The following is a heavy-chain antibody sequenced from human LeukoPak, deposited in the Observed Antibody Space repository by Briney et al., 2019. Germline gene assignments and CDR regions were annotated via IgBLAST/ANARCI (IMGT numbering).Heavy chain of an antibody. CDR3: ATKPPRYCSGGSCQISDY. V-gene: IGHV1-24*01. CDR2: FDPEDGET. Sequence: ASVKVSCKVSGYTLTELSMHWVRQAPGKGLEWMGGFDPEDGETIYAQKFQGRVTMTEDTSTGTAYMELSSLRSEDTAVYYCATKPPRYCSGGSCQISDYWGQGTLVTVSS. J-gene: IGHJ4*02. CDR1: GYTLTELS. D-gene: IGHD2-15*01.